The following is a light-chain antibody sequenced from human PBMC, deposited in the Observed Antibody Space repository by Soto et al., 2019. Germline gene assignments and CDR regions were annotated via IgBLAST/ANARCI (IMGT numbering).Light chain of an antibody. CDR3: LQDHGYPWT. Sequence: AIQMTQSPTSLSASVGDSVTITCRSGQGIRNDLDWYQQKPVKAPKLLISAASSLQEGVPSRFSGSGSGTHFTLTISGLQPEDFATYFCLQDHGYPWTFVQGTKV. V-gene: IGKV1-6*02. CDR1: QGIRND. J-gene: IGKJ1*01. CDR2: AAS.